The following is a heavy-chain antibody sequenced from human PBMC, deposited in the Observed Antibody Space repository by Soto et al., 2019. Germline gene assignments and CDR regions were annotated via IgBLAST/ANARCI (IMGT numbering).Heavy chain of an antibody. V-gene: IGHV4-39*01. D-gene: IGHD3-3*01. CDR1: GGSISSSSYY. J-gene: IGHJ5*02. CDR2: IYYSGST. CDR3: ARHGLNVLRFLEWTVGFDP. Sequence: SETLSLTCTVSGGSISSSSYYWGWIRQPPGKGLEWIGSIYYSGSTYYNPSLKSRVTISVDTSKNQFSLKLSSVTAADTAVYYCARHGLNVLRFLEWTVGFDPWGQGTLVTVSS.